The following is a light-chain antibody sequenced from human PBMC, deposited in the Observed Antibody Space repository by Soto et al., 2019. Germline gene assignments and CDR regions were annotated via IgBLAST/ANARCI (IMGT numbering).Light chain of an antibody. Sequence: DIVLTQSPATLSLSPGERVPLSCRASQSVSSYLAWYQQKPGQAPRLLIYDASNRATGIPARFSGSGSGTDFTLTISSLEPEDFAVYYCQQRSNWPPITFGQGTRLEIK. J-gene: IGKJ5*01. CDR1: QSVSSY. V-gene: IGKV3-11*01. CDR3: QQRSNWPPIT. CDR2: DAS.